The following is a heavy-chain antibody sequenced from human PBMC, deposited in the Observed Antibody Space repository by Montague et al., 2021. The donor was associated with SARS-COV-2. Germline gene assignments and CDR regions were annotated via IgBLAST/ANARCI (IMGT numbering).Heavy chain of an antibody. CDR2: INHGGST. CDR3: ARLRDGVVPSPILGVGPYYSYYYMDV. D-gene: IGHD3-10*01. Sequence: SQSLSLTCAVHGTSFSGYYWTWIRQPPGKGLEWIGEINHGGSTKYSPSLKSRLTISADTSKNQFSLKLTSAAAADTAVYYCARLRDGVVPSPILGVGPYYSYYYMDVWGRGTTVTVSS. V-gene: IGHV4-34*01. J-gene: IGHJ6*03. CDR1: GTSFSGYY.